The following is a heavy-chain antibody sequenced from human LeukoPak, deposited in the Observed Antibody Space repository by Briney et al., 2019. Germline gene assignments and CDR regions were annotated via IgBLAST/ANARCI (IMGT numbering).Heavy chain of an antibody. V-gene: IGHV1-8*02. CDR3: ARGRGLANIVVVPADLDY. Sequence: ASVKVSCKASGYTFTGYYMHWVRQATGQGLEWMGWMNPNSGNTGYAQKFQGRVTMTRNTSISTAYMELSSLRSEDTAVYYCARGRGLANIVVVPADLDYWGQGTLVTVSS. CDR2: MNPNSGNT. J-gene: IGHJ4*02. D-gene: IGHD2-2*01. CDR1: GYTFTGYY.